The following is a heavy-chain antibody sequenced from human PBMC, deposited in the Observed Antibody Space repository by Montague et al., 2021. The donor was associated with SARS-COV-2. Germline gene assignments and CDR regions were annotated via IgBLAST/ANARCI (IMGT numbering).Heavy chain of an antibody. V-gene: IGHV4-34*01. CDR3: ARSLFYYDPRGYPSGGRWFEP. D-gene: IGHD3-22*01. J-gene: IGHJ5*02. Sequence: SETLSLTCAVYGGSFRGYYWYWIRQPPGRGLEWIGEINDSGSTDYNPSLKSRVIMSVDTSKNQFSLRLTSLTAADTAMYYCARSLFYYDPRGYPSGGRWFEPWGQGTLVIVAS. CDR2: INDSGST. CDR1: GGSFRGYY.